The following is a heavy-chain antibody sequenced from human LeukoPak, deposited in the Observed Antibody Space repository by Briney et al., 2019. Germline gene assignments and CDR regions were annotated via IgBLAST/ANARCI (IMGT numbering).Heavy chain of an antibody. J-gene: IGHJ6*02. D-gene: IGHD5-24*01. CDR2: ISYDGSNK. CDR1: GFTFRSYA. CDR3: AREFKMATIPGDYYYYGMDV. V-gene: IGHV3-30-3*01. Sequence: GGSLRLSCAASGFTFRSYAMHWVRQAPGKGLEWVAVISYDGSNKYYADSAKGRFTISRGNSKNTLYLQMNSLRAEDTAVYYCAREFKMATIPGDYYYYGMDVWGQGTTVTVSS.